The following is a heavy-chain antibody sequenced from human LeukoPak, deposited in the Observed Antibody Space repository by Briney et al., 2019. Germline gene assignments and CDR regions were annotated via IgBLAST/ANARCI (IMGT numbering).Heavy chain of an antibody. D-gene: IGHD3-10*01. CDR1: GFTFRRYW. CDR2: IKQDGSEK. V-gene: IGHV3-7*04. Sequence: AGGSLRLSCAASGFTFRRYWMSWARQASGKGLEWVANIKQDGSEKYYVDSVKGRFTISRDNAKNSLYLQMNSLRAEDTAVYYCARDRMVRGVIIRYYYYGMDVWGQGTTVTVSS. CDR3: ARDRMVRGVIIRYYYYGMDV. J-gene: IGHJ6*02.